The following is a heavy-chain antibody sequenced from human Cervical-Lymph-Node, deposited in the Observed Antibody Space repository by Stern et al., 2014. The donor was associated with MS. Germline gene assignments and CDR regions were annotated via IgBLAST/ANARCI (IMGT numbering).Heavy chain of an antibody. CDR2: ISYDGSNK. Sequence: VQLVESGGGVVQPGRSLRLSCAASGFTFSSYGMHWVRQAPCKGLEWLAVISYDGSNKYYADSVKGRFTISRDNSKNTLYLQMNSLRAEDTAVYYCAKELMVYACFDYWGQGTLVTVSS. V-gene: IGHV3-30*18. CDR3: AKELMVYACFDY. D-gene: IGHD2-8*01. CDR1: GFTFSSYG. J-gene: IGHJ4*02.